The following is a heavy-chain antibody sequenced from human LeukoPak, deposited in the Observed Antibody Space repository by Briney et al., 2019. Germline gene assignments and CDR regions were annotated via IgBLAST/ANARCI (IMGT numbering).Heavy chain of an antibody. CDR2: ISSSSSYI. D-gene: IGHD4-11*01. V-gene: IGHV3-21*01. CDR1: GSTFSSYS. CDR3: ARDKSLPRSTYSNYAPFDY. J-gene: IGHJ4*02. Sequence: GGSLRLSCAASGSTFSSYSMNWVRQAPGKGLEWVSSISSSSSYIYYADSVKGRFTISRDNAKNSLYLQMNSLRAEDTAVYYCARDKSLPRSTYSNYAPFDYWGQGTLVTVSS.